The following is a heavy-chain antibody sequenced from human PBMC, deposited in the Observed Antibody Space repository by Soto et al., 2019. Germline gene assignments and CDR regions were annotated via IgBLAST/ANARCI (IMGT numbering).Heavy chain of an antibody. CDR2: IHYSGST. J-gene: IGHJ4*02. D-gene: IGHD2-21*01. CDR1: GGSISSYY. CDR3: ARYYGGYSDY. V-gene: IGHV4-59*08. Sequence: QVQLQESGPGLVKPSETLSLTCTVSGGSISSYYWSWIRQPPGKGLEWIGYIHYSGSTNYNPSPKSRATISVDTSKNQCSLKLRSVTAADTAVYYCARYYGGYSDYWGQGTRVTVSS.